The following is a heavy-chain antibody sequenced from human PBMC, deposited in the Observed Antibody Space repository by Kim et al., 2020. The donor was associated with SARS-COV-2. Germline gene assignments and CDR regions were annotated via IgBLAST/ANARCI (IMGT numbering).Heavy chain of an antibody. CDR1: GFTFSSYA. CDR3: AKDQWGSRRWELQKRDSDAFDI. J-gene: IGHJ3*02. Sequence: GGSLRLSCAASGFTFSSYAMSWVRQAPGKGLEWVSAISGSGGSTYYADSVKGRFTISRDNSKNTLYLQMNSLRAEDTAVYYCAKDQWGSRRWELQKRDSDAFDIWGQGTMVTVSS. D-gene: IGHD1-26*01. V-gene: IGHV3-23*01. CDR2: ISGSGGST.